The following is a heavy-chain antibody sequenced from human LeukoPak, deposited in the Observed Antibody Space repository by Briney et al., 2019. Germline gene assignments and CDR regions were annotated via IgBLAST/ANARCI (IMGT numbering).Heavy chain of an antibody. CDR3: ARSYYYYYYMDV. V-gene: IGHV4-59*01. CDR1: GGSISSYY. J-gene: IGHJ6*03. Sequence: SETLSLTCTVSGGSISSYYWSWIRQPPGKGLEWIGYIYYSGSTNYNPSLKSRVTISVDTSKNQFSLKLSSVTAADTAVCYCARSYYYYYYMDVWGKGTTVTVSS. CDR2: IYYSGST.